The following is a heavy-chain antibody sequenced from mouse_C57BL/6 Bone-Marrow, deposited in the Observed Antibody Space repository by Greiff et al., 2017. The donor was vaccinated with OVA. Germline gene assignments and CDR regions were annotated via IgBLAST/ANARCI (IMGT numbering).Heavy chain of an antibody. CDR2: IYPRSGNT. V-gene: IGHV1-81*01. J-gene: IGHJ2*01. Sequence: VQLQQSGAELARPGASVKLSCKASGYTFTSYGISWVKQRTGQGLEWIGEIYPRSGNTYSNEKFKGKDTLTAAKSSSTAYMEHRSLTSEYSAVYFCARSKIYYYVSSSFVYWGQGTTLTVSS. CDR3: ARSKIYYYVSSSFVY. CDR1: GYTFTSYG. D-gene: IGHD1-1*01.